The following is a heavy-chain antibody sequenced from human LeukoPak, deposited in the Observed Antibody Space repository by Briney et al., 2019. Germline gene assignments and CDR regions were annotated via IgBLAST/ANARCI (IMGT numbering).Heavy chain of an antibody. CDR3: ARLGLDDSGGNWFDP. J-gene: IGHJ5*02. Sequence: SETLSLTCTVSGYSISSGYYWGWIRQPPGKGLEWIGSIYHSGSTNYNPSLKSRVTISVDTSKNQFSLKLSSVTAADTAVYYCARLGLDDSGGNWFDPWGQGTLVTVSS. CDR2: IYHSGST. CDR1: GYSISSGYY. D-gene: IGHD1-26*01. V-gene: IGHV4-38-2*02.